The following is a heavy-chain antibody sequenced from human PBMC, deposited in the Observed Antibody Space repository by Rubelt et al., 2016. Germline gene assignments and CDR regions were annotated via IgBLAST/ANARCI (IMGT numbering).Heavy chain of an antibody. CDR2: ISSSSSTI. D-gene: IGHD6-19*01. J-gene: IGHJ6*02. V-gene: IGHV3-48*01. Sequence: GLEWVSYISSSSSTIYYADSVKGRFTISRDNAKNSLYLQMNSLRAKDTGVYYCARGGSSGGSDEYYYYYGMDVWGQGTTVTVSS. CDR3: ARGGSSGGSDEYYYYYGMDV.